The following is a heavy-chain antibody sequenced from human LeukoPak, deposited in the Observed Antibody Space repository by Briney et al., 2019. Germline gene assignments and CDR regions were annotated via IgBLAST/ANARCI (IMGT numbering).Heavy chain of an antibody. CDR3: AKVPYDILTGYSSGHWYFDL. D-gene: IGHD3-9*01. CDR1: GFTFTRYS. V-gene: IGHV3-23*01. J-gene: IGHJ2*01. Sequence: GGSLRLSCAASGFTFTRYSMNWVRQAPGKGLEWVSLISGRGDGTYYADSVKGRFTISRDNSKNTLYLQMNSLRDEDTAVYYCAKVPYDILTGYSSGHWYFDLWGRGTLVTVSS. CDR2: ISGRGDGT.